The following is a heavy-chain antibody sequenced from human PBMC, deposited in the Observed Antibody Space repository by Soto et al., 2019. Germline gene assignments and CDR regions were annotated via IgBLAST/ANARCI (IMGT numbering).Heavy chain of an antibody. Sequence: ASVKVSCKASGYTFTSYYMHWVRQAPGQGLEWMGIINPSGGSTSYARKFQGRVTMTSDTSTSTVYMELSSLRSEDTAVYYCAGGNSGGYYFFDSGGGETRVTFSS. CDR3: AGGNSGGYYFFDS. CDR1: GYTFTSYY. D-gene: IGHD1-26*01. J-gene: IGHJ4*02. V-gene: IGHV1-46*01. CDR2: INPSGGST.